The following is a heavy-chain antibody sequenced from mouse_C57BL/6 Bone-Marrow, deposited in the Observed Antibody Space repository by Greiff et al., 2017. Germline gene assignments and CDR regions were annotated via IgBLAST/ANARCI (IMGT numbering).Heavy chain of an antibody. Sequence: VQLPQSGAELVKPGASVKMSCKASGYTFTSYWITWVKQRPGQGLEWIGDIYPGSGSTNYNEKFKSKATLTVDTSSSTAYMQLSSLTSEDSAVYYCARSTFAYWGQGTLVTVSA. CDR2: IYPGSGST. CDR1: GYTFTSYW. J-gene: IGHJ3*01. CDR3: ARSTFAY. D-gene: IGHD2-1*01. V-gene: IGHV1-55*01.